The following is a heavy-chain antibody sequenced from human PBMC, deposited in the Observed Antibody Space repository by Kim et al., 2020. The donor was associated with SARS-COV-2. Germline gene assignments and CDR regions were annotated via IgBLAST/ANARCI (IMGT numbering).Heavy chain of an antibody. CDR2: ISSSSSYI. CDR1: GFTFSSYS. CDR3: ARPIAAAGTEYYYYGMDV. Sequence: GSLRLSCAASGFTFSSYSMNWVRQAPGKGLEWVSSISSSSSYIYYADSVKGRFTISRDNAKNSLYLQMNSLRAEDTAVYYCARPIAAAGTEYYYYGMDVWGQGTTVTVSS. V-gene: IGHV3-21*01. J-gene: IGHJ6*02. D-gene: IGHD6-13*01.